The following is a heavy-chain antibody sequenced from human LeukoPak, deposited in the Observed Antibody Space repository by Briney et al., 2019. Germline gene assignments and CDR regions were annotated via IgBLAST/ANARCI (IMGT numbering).Heavy chain of an antibody. CDR3: AREERGSYYYDSSGYEL. CDR1: GGSISSSSYY. Sequence: SETLSLTCTVSGGSISSSSYYWGWIRQPPGKGLEWIGSIYYSGSTYYNPSLKSRVTISVDTSKNQFSLKLSSVTAADTAVYYCAREERGSYYYDSSGYELWGQGTLVTVSS. CDR2: IYYSGST. V-gene: IGHV4-39*02. J-gene: IGHJ4*02. D-gene: IGHD3-22*01.